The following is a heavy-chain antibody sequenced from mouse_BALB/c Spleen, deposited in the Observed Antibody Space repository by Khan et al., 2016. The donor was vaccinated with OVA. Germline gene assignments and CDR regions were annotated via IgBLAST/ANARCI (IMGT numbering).Heavy chain of an antibody. CDR3: ARRNYFGYTFAY. D-gene: IGHD1-2*01. V-gene: IGHV1-77*01. J-gene: IGHJ3*01. CDR2: ISPGSDKT. Sequence: QVQLQQSGAELARPGASVKLSCKASGYTFTDYYINWVKQRTGQKNERIGEISPGSDKTSSNERFKGKATLTADKSSSTAYMQLSSLTSAASAVYFCARRNYFGYTFAYWGQGTLVTVSA. CDR1: GYTFTDYY.